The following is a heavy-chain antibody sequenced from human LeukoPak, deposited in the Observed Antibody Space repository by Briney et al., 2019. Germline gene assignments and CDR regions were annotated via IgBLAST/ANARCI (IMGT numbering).Heavy chain of an antibody. V-gene: IGHV1-69*04. Sequence: SVKVSCKASGGTFSSYTISWVRQAPGQGLERMGRIIPILGIANYAQKFQGRVTITADKSTSTAYMELSSLRSEDTAVYYCARDARGGDSVYWGQGTLVTVSS. CDR2: IIPILGIA. CDR1: GGTFSSYT. D-gene: IGHD2-21*01. J-gene: IGHJ4*02. CDR3: ARDARGGDSVY.